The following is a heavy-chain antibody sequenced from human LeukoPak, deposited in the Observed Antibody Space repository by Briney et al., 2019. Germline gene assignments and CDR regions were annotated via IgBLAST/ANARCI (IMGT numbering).Heavy chain of an antibody. Sequence: SVKVSCKASGDTFSSYAISWVRQAPGQGLEWMGGIIPNYRTANYAQNFQGRVTIIADKSTSTTYMELSSLRSEDTAVYYCARDPTRAYPFRRYYYGMDVWGKGTTVTVSS. CDR1: GDTFSSYA. CDR2: IIPNYRTA. V-gene: IGHV1-69*06. CDR3: ARDPTRAYPFRRYYYGMDV. J-gene: IGHJ6*04. D-gene: IGHD2-2*01.